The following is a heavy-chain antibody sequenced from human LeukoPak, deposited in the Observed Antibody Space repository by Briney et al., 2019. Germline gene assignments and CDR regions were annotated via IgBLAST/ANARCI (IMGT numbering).Heavy chain of an antibody. CDR1: GFSVSNYA. J-gene: IGHJ5*02. Sequence: GGSLRLSCAASGFSVSNYAMHWVRQTPGKGLEYVSAISTDGVNTYYANSVKGRFTISIDNSKNTLYLQMDSLRAEDMAVYYCARDRDCSGGNCRANWFDPWGQGTLVTVSS. V-gene: IGHV3-64*01. D-gene: IGHD2-15*01. CDR2: ISTDGVNT. CDR3: ARDRDCSGGNCRANWFDP.